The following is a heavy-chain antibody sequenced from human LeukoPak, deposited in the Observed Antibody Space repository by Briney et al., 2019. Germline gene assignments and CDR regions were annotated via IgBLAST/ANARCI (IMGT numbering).Heavy chain of an antibody. CDR3: ARQAPGLRSAYHYYYMDV. V-gene: IGHV4-39*01. Sequence: SETLSLTCTVSGVTLLGSRHYWAWIRQPPGKGLEWIATTYYSGDTYSNSSLKSRVAVSVDFSKNQFSLSLTSVTATDAATYFCARQAPGLRSAYHYYYMDVWGKGTTVLVSS. CDR1: GVTLLGSRHY. D-gene: IGHD4-17*01. J-gene: IGHJ6*03. CDR2: TYYSGDT.